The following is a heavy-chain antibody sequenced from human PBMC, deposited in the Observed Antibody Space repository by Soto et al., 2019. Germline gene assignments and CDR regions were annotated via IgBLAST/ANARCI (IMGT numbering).Heavy chain of an antibody. V-gene: IGHV4-4*02. CDR2: IYHSGST. CDR3: ARLRIIMLRGSQNYYGMDV. CDR1: GGSIASSNW. J-gene: IGHJ6*02. Sequence: SETLSLTCAVSGGSIASSNWWTWVRQPPGKGLEWIGEIYHSGSTNYIPPLKSRVTISVDRSKTQFSLKLNSVTAADTAVYYCARLRIIMLRGSQNYYGMDVWGQGTTVTVSS. D-gene: IGHD3-10*01.